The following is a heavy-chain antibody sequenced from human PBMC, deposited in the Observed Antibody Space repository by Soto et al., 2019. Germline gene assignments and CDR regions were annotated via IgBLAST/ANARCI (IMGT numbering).Heavy chain of an antibody. Sequence: GGSLRLSCAASGFTFSDHYMSWIRQAPGKGLEWVSSISSTTNYIYYADSMKGRFTVSRDNAKNSVYLEMNSLSAEDTALYYCARESEDLTSNFDYWGQGTLVTVSS. CDR1: GFTFSDHY. J-gene: IGHJ4*02. CDR3: ARESEDLTSNFDY. V-gene: IGHV3-11*06. CDR2: ISSTTNYI.